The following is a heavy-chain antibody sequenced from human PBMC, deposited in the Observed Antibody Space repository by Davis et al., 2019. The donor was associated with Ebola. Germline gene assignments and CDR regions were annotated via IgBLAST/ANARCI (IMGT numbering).Heavy chain of an antibody. CDR3: TRGWLRGGMDV. D-gene: IGHD5-18*01. J-gene: IGHJ6*04. Sequence: HSQTLSLTCAISGASVSSNSAAWNWIRLSPSRGLEWLGRTYYNSKWYNDYAVSVKSRITINPDTSKNQFSLQLNSVTPEDTALYYCTRGWLRGGMDVWGEGTTVTVSS. CDR1: GASVSSNSAA. V-gene: IGHV6-1*01. CDR2: TYYNSKWYN.